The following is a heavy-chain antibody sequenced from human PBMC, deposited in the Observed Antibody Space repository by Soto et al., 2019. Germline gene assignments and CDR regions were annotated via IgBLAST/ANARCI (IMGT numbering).Heavy chain of an antibody. CDR1: GFTFTNYA. V-gene: IGHV3-23*01. D-gene: IGHD4-4*01. Sequence: GGSLRLSCAASGFTFTNYAMTWVRQAPGKGLEWVSISSGSGSGGSTNYADSVKGRFTISRDNSKNTLYLQMNSLRVEDTAVYYCAKDRDDYRNYVFDYWGQGALVTVSS. CDR3: AKDRDDYRNYVFDY. CDR2: SSGSGSGGST. J-gene: IGHJ4*02.